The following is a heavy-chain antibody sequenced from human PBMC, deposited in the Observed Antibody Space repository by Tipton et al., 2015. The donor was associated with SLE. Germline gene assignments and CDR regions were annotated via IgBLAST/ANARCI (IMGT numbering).Heavy chain of an antibody. CDR2: IWYDGSNK. J-gene: IGHJ3*02. Sequence: SLRLSCAASRFTFSSYGMHWVRQAPGKGLGWVAVIWYDGSNKYYAGSVKGRFTISRDNSKNTLYLQMNSLRAEDTAVYYCAKEADIWGQGTMVTVSS. V-gene: IGHV3-33*06. CDR1: RFTFSSYG. CDR3: AKEADI.